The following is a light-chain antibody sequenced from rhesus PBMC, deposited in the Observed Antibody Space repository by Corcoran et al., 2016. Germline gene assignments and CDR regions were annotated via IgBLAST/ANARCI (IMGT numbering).Light chain of an antibody. Sequence: DIQMTQSPSSLSASVGDRVTITCRASQGISSFLAWYQQKPGKAPNLLIYAASTLQSGGPSRFSGSGSGTDFTLTISSLQPEDFATYYCQHLNRYPLTFGGGTKVELK. V-gene: IGKV1-25*01. CDR3: QHLNRYPLT. CDR1: QGISSF. J-gene: IGKJ4*01. CDR2: AAS.